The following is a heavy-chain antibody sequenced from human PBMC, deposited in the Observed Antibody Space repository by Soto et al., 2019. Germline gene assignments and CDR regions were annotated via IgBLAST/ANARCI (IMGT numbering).Heavy chain of an antibody. D-gene: IGHD3-22*01. Sequence: GGSLRLSCAASGFTFSNAGVNWVRQAPGKGLEWVGRIKSKTDVGTTDYAAPVKGRFTISRDDSKNTLYLQMNSLKSEDTAVYYCNSYDSSGYYSWGQRTLVTVSS. CDR1: GFTFSNAG. CDR2: IKSKTDVGTT. CDR3: NSYDSSGYYS. J-gene: IGHJ4*02. V-gene: IGHV3-15*07.